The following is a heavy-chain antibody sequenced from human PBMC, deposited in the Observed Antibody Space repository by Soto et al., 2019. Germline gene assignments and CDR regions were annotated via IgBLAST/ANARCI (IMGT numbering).Heavy chain of an antibody. V-gene: IGHV4-4*02. CDR1: GGSISSSNW. CDR2: IYHSGST. J-gene: IGHJ4*02. Sequence: ASETLSLTCAVSGGSISSSNWWSWVRQPPGKGLEWIGEIYHSGSTNYNPSLKSRVTISVDKSKNQFSLKLSSVTAADTAVYYCASLRATGYSSGWYYFDYWGQGTLVTVSS. CDR3: ASLRATGYSSGWYYFDY. D-gene: IGHD6-19*01.